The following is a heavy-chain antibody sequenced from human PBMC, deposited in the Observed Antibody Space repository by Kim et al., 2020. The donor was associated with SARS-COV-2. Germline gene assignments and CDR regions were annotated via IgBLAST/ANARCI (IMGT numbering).Heavy chain of an antibody. CDR3: AAYSSSSGRGPSLDP. Sequence: GGSLRLSCAASGFTFSDHYMDWVRQAPGKGLEWVGRTRNKANSYTTEYAASVKGRFTISRDDSKNSLYLQMNSLKTEDTAVYYCAAYSSSSGRGPSLDPWGQGTLVTVSS. V-gene: IGHV3-72*01. D-gene: IGHD6-6*01. CDR2: TRNKANSYTT. J-gene: IGHJ5*02. CDR1: GFTFSDHY.